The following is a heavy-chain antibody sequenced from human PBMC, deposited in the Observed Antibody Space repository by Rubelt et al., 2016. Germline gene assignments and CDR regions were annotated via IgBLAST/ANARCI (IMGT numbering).Heavy chain of an antibody. CDR3: ARDLGNGYQNPHGMDV. J-gene: IGHJ6*02. V-gene: IGHV4-59*01. CDR1: GGSISDNY. CDR2: VYYSGTT. D-gene: IGHD5-18*01. Sequence: QVQLQESGPGLVKPSETLSLTCTFSGGSISDNYWSWIRHLPGKGLEWIGCVYYSGTTIYNPSLKSRVSISVDTSKTQFSLRLRSSTAADTAVYFCARDLGNGYQNPHGMDVWGQGTTVTVSS.